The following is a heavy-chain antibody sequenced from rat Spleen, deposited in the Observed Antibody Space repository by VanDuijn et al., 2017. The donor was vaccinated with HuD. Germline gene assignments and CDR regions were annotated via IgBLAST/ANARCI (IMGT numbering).Heavy chain of an antibody. CDR3: ARYSTSYVMDA. Sequence: QVQLKESGPGLVQPSQTLSLTCTVSGFSLNNYNVHWVRQPPGKGLEWMGVMWSGGSTDYNSALKSRLSISRDTSKNQVFLKMNSLQPEDTATYYCARYSTSYVMDAWGQGASVTVSS. D-gene: IGHD1-2*01. V-gene: IGHV2-45*01. CDR1: GFSLNNYN. CDR2: MWSGGST. J-gene: IGHJ4*01.